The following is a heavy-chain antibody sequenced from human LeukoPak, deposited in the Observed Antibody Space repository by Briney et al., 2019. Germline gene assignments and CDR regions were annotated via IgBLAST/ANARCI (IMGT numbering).Heavy chain of an antibody. J-gene: IGHJ4*02. CDR3: ARDSTMVRGAISPFDY. CDR1: GFTFSSYG. Sequence: GGSLRLSCAASGFTFSSYGMHWVRQAPGKGLEWVAVIWYDGSNKYYADSVKGRFTISRDNSKNTLYLQMNSLRAEDTAVYYCARDSTMVRGAISPFDYWGQGTLVTVSS. V-gene: IGHV3-33*01. CDR2: IWYDGSNK. D-gene: IGHD3-10*01.